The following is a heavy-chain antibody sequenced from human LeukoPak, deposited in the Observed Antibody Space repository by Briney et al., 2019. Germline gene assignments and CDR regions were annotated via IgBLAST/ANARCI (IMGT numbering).Heavy chain of an antibody. CDR1: GFTFSGYS. CDR2: INHNGEMI. Sequence: PGGSLRLSCAASGFTFSGYSMNWVRQAPGKGLEWVSYINHNGEMIFYPDFVKGRFTISRDNAKNSLYLQMNSLRDEDTAVYYCARDNDWAFHYWGQGTLVTVSS. V-gene: IGHV3-48*02. CDR3: ARDNDWAFHY. D-gene: IGHD3-9*01. J-gene: IGHJ4*02.